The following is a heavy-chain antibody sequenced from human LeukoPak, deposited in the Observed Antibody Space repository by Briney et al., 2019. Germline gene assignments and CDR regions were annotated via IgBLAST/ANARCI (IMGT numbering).Heavy chain of an antibody. V-gene: IGHV4-31*03. CDR3: ARVPRRDGLQLETFDI. CDR1: GGSISSGGYS. CDR2: IYYSGST. J-gene: IGHJ3*02. D-gene: IGHD5-24*01. Sequence: PSETLSLTCTVSGGSISSGGYSWSWLRQHPGKGLERIGYIYYSGSTYYNPSLKSRVTISVDTSKNQFSLKLSSVTAADTAVYYCARVPRRDGLQLETFDIWGQGTMVTVSS.